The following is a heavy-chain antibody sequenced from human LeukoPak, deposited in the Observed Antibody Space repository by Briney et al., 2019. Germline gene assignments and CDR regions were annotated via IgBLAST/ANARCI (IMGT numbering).Heavy chain of an antibody. D-gene: IGHD1-26*01. V-gene: IGHV4-59*01. CDR3: ARVRWERNTPSVDY. CDR2: IYYSGST. J-gene: IGHJ4*02. Sequence: PSETLSLTCTVSGGSISSYYWSWIRQPPGKGLEWIGYIYYSGSTNYNPSLKGRVTISVDTSKNQFSLKLSSVTAADTAVYYCARVRWERNTPSVDYWGQGTLVTVSS. CDR1: GGSISSYY.